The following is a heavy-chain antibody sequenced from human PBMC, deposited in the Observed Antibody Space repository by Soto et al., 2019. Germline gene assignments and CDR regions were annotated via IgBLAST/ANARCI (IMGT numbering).Heavy chain of an antibody. CDR1: GYTFTGYY. CDR3: AIFPLAAAGGLEY. CDR2: FNLLSGAT. D-gene: IGHD6-13*01. Sequence: VSSKASGYTFTGYYVEWLRQAPGQGLEGLGWFNLLSGATHYAQTYHGSVTMTRDTFISPAFMELSRVSSGDPAVHYWAIFPLAAAGGLEYWGQGTQVTVA. J-gene: IGHJ4*02. V-gene: IGHV1-2*02.